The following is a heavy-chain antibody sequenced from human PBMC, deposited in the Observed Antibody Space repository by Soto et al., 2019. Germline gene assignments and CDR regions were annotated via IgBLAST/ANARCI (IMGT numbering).Heavy chain of an antibody. Sequence: QITLKESGPTLVNPTQTLTLTCTFSGFSLSISGVAVGWIRQPPGRALEWLALIYWDDDKRYSPSLKSRLTITKDTSKNQVVLTMTNMVPVDTATYFCAHRGSQPHPFDFWGQGTLVTVSS. CDR2: IYWDDDK. D-gene: IGHD6-6*01. CDR3: AHRGSQPHPFDF. J-gene: IGHJ4*02. CDR1: GFSLSISGVA. V-gene: IGHV2-5*02.